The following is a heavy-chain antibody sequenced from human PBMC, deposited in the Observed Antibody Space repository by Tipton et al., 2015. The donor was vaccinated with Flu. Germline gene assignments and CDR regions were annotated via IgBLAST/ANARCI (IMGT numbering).Heavy chain of an antibody. V-gene: IGHV4-34*01. Sequence: LSLTCAVYGGSLSGYYWSWIRQPPGKGLEWIGEINHSGSTNYNSSLKSRVTISVDTSKNQFSLKLSSVTAADTAVYYCARLTIFGVVIIGNYYYYMDVWGKGTTVTVSS. CDR1: GGSLSGYY. CDR2: INHSGST. D-gene: IGHD3-3*01. CDR3: ARLTIFGVVIIGNYYYYMDV. J-gene: IGHJ6*03.